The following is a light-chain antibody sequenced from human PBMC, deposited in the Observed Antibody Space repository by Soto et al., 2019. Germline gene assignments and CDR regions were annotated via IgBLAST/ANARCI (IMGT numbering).Light chain of an antibody. CDR3: SSYTSSSTVI. CDR2: EVS. CDR1: SSDVGGYSY. V-gene: IGLV2-14*01. Sequence: QSALTQPASVSGSPGQSITISCTGTSSDVGGYSYVSWYQQHPGKAPKLMIYEVSNRPSGVSNRFSGSKSGNTASLTISGLQAEYEADYYCSSYTSSSTVIFGGGTKLTVL. J-gene: IGLJ2*01.